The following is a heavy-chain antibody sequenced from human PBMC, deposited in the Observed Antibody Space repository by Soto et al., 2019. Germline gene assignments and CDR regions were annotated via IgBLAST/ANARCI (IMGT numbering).Heavy chain of an antibody. D-gene: IGHD3-10*01. Sequence: SETLSLTCTVSGDSISNNNFYWGWIRQPPGKGLEWIGSIYYSGSTYYNPSLKSRVTISVDPSTTQFSLKLSSVTAADTAVYYCARHYGYYSHYMDVWTKGTTVTVSS. CDR2: IYYSGST. CDR3: ARHYGYYSHYMDV. CDR1: GDSISNNNFY. J-gene: IGHJ6*03. V-gene: IGHV4-39*01.